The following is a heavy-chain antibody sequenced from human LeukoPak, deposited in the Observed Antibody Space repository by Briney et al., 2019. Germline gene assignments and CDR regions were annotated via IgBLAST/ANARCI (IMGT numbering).Heavy chain of an antibody. J-gene: IGHJ4*02. CDR1: GGSISSSSYY. CDR2: IYYSGST. V-gene: IGHV4-39*01. Sequence: PSQTLSFTCTVSGGSISSSSYYWGWIRQPPGKGLEWIGSIYYSGSTYYNPSLKSRVTISVDTSKNQFSLKLSSVTAADTAVYYCARGIAAAGHELDYWGQGTLVTVSS. CDR3: ARGIAAAGHELDY. D-gene: IGHD6-13*01.